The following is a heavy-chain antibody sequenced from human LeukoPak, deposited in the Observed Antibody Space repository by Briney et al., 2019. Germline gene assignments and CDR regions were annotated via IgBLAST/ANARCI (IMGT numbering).Heavy chain of an antibody. Sequence: SCKASGYTFTGYYMHWVRQAPGKGLEWVAVIWYDGSNKYYADSVKGRFTISRDNSKNTLYLQMNSLRAEDTAVYYCAKDLGYSFDPWGQGTLVTVSS. J-gene: IGHJ5*02. CDR2: IWYDGSNK. CDR3: AKDLGYSFDP. D-gene: IGHD2-15*01. V-gene: IGHV3-33*06. CDR1: GYTFTGYY.